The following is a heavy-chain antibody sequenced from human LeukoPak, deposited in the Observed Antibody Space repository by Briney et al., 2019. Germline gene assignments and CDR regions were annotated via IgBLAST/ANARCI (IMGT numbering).Heavy chain of an antibody. CDR1: GFTFTSYS. V-gene: IGHV3-48*02. CDR3: ARDSDYGGNDFDY. J-gene: IGHJ4*02. D-gene: IGHD4-23*01. Sequence: GGSLRLSCAASGFTFTSYSMNWVRQAPGKGLEWVSYISNSGRIIYYADSVKGRFTISRDNAKNSLYLQMNSLRDEDTALYYCARDSDYGGNDFDYRGQGTLVTVSS. CDR2: ISNSGRII.